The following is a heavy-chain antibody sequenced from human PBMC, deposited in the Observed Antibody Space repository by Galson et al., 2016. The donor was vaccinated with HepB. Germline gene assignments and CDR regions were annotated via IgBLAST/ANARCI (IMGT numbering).Heavy chain of an antibody. CDR3: ASLSWTDGHSYYGVDV. V-gene: IGHV3-23*01. Sequence: SLRLSCAASRFTFSRSSMTWFRQAPGKGLEWVSTISGTDGATSYTESVKGRFTISRDNSEKTLFLQMSSLRAEDTGVYYWASLSWTDGHSYYGVDVWGQGTTVTVSS. CDR2: ISGTDGAT. J-gene: IGHJ6*02. D-gene: IGHD3/OR15-3a*01. CDR1: RFTFSRSS.